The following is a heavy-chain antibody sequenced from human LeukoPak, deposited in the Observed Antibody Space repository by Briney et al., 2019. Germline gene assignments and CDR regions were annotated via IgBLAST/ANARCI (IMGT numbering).Heavy chain of an antibody. V-gene: IGHV3-53*01. Sequence: GGSLRLSCAASGFTVSSNYVAWVRQAPGKGLDWVSVISSGGNTYYADPVKGRFTISRDSSKSTVYLQMNNLRVEDTAVYYCARERYNSGVEYWGQGILVSVSS. CDR2: ISSGGNT. CDR1: GFTVSSNY. D-gene: IGHD1-26*01. J-gene: IGHJ4*02. CDR3: ARERYNSGVEY.